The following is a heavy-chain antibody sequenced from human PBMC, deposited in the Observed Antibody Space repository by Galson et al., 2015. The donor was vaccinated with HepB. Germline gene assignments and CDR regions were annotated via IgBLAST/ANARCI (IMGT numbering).Heavy chain of an antibody. CDR2: INAGNGNT. D-gene: IGHD4-17*01. CDR3: GRTTRGRTVTTPLGY. Sequence: SVKVSCKASGYTFTSYAMHWVRQAPGQRLEWMGWINAGNGNTKYSQKFQDRVTITRDTSASTAYMELSSLRSEDTAVYYCGRTTRGRTVTTPLGYWGQGTLVTVSS. J-gene: IGHJ4*02. CDR1: GYTFTSYA. V-gene: IGHV1-3*01.